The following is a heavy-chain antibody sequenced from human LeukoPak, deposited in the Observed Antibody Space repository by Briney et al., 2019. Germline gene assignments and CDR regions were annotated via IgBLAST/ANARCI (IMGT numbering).Heavy chain of an antibody. CDR2: MYSGGRT. D-gene: IGHD1-26*01. V-gene: IGHV3-66*01. Sequence: PGGSLRLSCAASGFTFYSNFMSWVRQAPGKGLEWVSVMYSGGRTFYADSVKGRFTISRDNSKNTLYLQMDSLRVDDTAVYYCARDASPISEGDGMDVWGLGTTVAVSS. CDR1: GFTFYSNF. J-gene: IGHJ6*02. CDR3: ARDASPISEGDGMDV.